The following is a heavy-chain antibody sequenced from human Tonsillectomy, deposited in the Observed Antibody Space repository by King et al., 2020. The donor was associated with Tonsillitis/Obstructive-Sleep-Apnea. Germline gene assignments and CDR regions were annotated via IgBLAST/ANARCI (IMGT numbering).Heavy chain of an antibody. V-gene: IGHV4-39*02. Sequence: QLQESGPGLVKPSETLSLTCTVSGDSISSSSYYWGWIRQPPGKGLEWIGSIYYSGSTYYNPSLKSRVTMSVDTSKNQFSLKLSSVTAADTAVYYCARDPYVDSSGHYHYGMDVWGQGTTVTVSS. CDR2: IYYSGST. CDR1: GDSISSSSYY. D-gene: IGHD3-22*01. J-gene: IGHJ6*02. CDR3: ARDPYVDSSGHYHYGMDV.